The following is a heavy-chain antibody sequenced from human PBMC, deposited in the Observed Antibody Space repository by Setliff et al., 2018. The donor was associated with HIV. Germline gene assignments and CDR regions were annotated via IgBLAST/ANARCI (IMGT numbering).Heavy chain of an antibody. V-gene: IGHV4-38-2*01. J-gene: IGHJ3*02. CDR1: GYSISSGYY. CDR3: ARGRGRAFYYDSSGSRAFDI. CDR2: IYYSGST. D-gene: IGHD3-22*01. Sequence: SETLSLTCAVSGYSISSGYYWGWIRQPTVKGLEWIGSIYYSGSTYYNPSLNSRVTISVDASKNQFSLKLSSGTDADTAMYYCARGRGRAFYYDSSGSRAFDIWGQGTMVTVSS.